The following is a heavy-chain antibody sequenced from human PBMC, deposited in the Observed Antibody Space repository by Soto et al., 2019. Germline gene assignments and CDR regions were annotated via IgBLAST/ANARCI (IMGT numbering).Heavy chain of an antibody. Sequence: EVQLVESGGGLVKPRGSLRFSCAASGFTFSNAWMNWVRQAPGKGLEWVGRIKSKTDGGTTDYAAPVKGRFTISRDDSKNTLYLQMNSLKTEDTAVYYCTTRYYYDSSGYYYLLDYWGQGTLVTVSS. CDR1: GFTFSNAW. CDR2: IKSKTDGGTT. D-gene: IGHD3-22*01. J-gene: IGHJ4*02. V-gene: IGHV3-15*07. CDR3: TTRYYYDSSGYYYLLDY.